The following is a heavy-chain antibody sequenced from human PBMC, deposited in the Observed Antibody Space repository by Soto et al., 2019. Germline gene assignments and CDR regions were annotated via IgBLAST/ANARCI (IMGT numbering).Heavy chain of an antibody. J-gene: IGHJ5*02. CDR3: ARGKIIGP. Sequence: SETLSLTCAVSGGSISSGGYSWSWIRQPPGKGLEWIGYVHHSGSTNYNPSLKSRVTISVDTSKNQFSLKLRSVTAADTAVYYCARGKIIGPWGQGTLVTVSS. CDR1: GGSISSGGYS. V-gene: IGHV4-61*08. D-gene: IGHD3-3*01. CDR2: VHHSGST.